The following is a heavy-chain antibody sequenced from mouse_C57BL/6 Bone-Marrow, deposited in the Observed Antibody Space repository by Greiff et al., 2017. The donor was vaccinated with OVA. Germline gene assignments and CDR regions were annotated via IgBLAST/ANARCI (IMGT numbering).Heavy chain of an antibody. CDR1: GFTFSDYY. Sequence: EVKLVESEGGLVQPGSSMKLSCTASGFTFSDYYMAWVRQVPEKGLEWVANINYDGSSTYYLDSLKSRFIISRDNAKNILYLQMSSLKSEDTATYYCAMYGKGYFDVWGTGTTVTVSS. CDR2: INYDGSST. V-gene: IGHV5-16*01. CDR3: AMYGKGYFDV. J-gene: IGHJ1*03. D-gene: IGHD2-10*02.